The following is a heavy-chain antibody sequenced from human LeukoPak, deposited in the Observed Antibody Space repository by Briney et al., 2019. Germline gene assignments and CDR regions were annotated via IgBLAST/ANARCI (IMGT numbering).Heavy chain of an antibody. Sequence: SETLSLTCTVSGGSISSYYWSWIRQPPGKGLEWIGYIYYSGSTNYNPSLKSRVTISVDTSKNQFSLKLTSVTAADTAVYYCARSDGYGLVGIWGQGTMVTVSS. D-gene: IGHD3-10*01. CDR1: GGSISSYY. J-gene: IGHJ3*02. V-gene: IGHV4-59*01. CDR2: IYYSGST. CDR3: ARSDGYGLVGI.